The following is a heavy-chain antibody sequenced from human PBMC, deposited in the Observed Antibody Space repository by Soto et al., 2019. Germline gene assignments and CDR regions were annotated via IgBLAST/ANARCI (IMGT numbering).Heavy chain of an antibody. J-gene: IGHJ4*02. CDR2: IIPLLDMA. V-gene: IGHV1-69*02. CDR1: GDTFNSQT. CDR3: ATFYSGT. D-gene: IGHD1-26*01. Sequence: QVQLVQSGAEVKKPGSSVRVSCKASGDTFNSQTFSWVRQAPGQGLEWMGRIIPLLDMANYAQKFQGRLTRSADTSTTTAHMELSSLRSEDTAIYYCATFYSGTWGQGTLVTVSA.